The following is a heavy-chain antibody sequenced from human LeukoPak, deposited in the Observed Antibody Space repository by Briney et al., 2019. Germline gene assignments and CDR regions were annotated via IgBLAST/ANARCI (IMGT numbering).Heavy chain of an antibody. Sequence: GGSLRLSCAASGFTVSSNYMSWVRQAPGKGLEWVSVIYSGGSTYYADSVKGRFTISRDNSKNTLYLQMNSLRAEDTAVYYCAKTTSGTFFDYWGQGPLVTVSS. V-gene: IGHV3-53*01. J-gene: IGHJ4*02. D-gene: IGHD1-1*01. CDR2: IYSGGST. CDR3: AKTTSGTFFDY. CDR1: GFTVSSNY.